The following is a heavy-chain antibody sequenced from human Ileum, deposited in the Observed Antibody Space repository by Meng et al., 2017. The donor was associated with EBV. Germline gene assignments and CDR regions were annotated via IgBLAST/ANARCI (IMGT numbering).Heavy chain of an antibody. CDR1: GDSNSNEPW. CDR2: IHHTRGP. V-gene: IGHV4-4*02. D-gene: IGHD2-8*01. CDR3: ASNGAFSLDH. Sequence: QVQLQEPGPGLGGPSGALSLTCSGSGDSNSNEPWWSWVRQSPGKGLEWIGEIHHTRGPNYNPSLKSRVIISVDKSNNHFSLRLSAVTAADTAVYYCASNGAFSLDHWGQGTLVTVSS. J-gene: IGHJ4*02.